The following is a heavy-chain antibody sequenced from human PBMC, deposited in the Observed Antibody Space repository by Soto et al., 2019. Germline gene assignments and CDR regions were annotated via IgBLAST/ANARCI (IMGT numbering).Heavy chain of an antibody. D-gene: IGHD3-10*01. V-gene: IGHV1-18*01. Sequence: GASVKVSCKASDYTFSSRVLSWVRQAPGQGLEWMGWISVYGGNTNYVQKFQGRVSMNADNSTTRAYMELSGLRSDDTAVYYCASIRDITGITDSFDIWGQGTMVTVSS. CDR1: DYTFSSRV. CDR2: ISVYGGNT. CDR3: ASIRDITGITDSFDI. J-gene: IGHJ3*02.